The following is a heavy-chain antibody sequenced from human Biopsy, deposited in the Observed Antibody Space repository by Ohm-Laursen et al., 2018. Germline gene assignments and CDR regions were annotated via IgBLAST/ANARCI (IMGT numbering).Heavy chain of an antibody. CDR2: VDWDDYK. V-gene: IGHV2-70*16. CDR1: GFSLSARGMC. CDR3: ARTPILIVSAGLVYRHRRHLQGMDV. J-gene: IGHJ6*02. D-gene: IGHD6-13*01. Sequence: PTHTLPQPCSFSGFSLSARGMCVRWIRQAPGKALEWLARVDWDDYKVYSASLQTKLSISKDTSNDQMVLTVNNVDPADTATYYCARTPILIVSAGLVYRHRRHLQGMDVWGQGIAVTVS.